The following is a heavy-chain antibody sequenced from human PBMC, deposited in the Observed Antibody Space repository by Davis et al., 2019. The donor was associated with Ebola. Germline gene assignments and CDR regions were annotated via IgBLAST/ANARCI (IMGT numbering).Heavy chain of an antibody. CDR2: INTSAGST. Sequence: ASVKVSCKASGYTFSTYHIHWVRQAPGQGLEWIGIINTSAGSTFSAQKFQGRVTMTRDTSTRTVYMELSSLTSDDTAVYFCAREEDYWGQGTLVTVSS. CDR3: AREEDY. J-gene: IGHJ4*02. D-gene: IGHD2-15*01. CDR1: GYTFSTYH. V-gene: IGHV1-46*01.